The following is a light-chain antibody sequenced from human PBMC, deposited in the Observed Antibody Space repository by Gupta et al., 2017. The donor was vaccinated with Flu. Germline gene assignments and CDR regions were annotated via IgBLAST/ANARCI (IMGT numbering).Light chain of an antibody. CDR3: ATGDGSRNAYV. J-gene: IGLJ1*01. CDR2: SNI. CDR1: SSNMGSAD. V-gene: IGLV1-44*01. Sequence: RGRISCSGSSSNMGSADVGWYQRGPGAAPNLLIYSNILRRSGVPERFSASMFGSSASLAVNGLQAEDEADYYCATGDGSRNAYVFGTGTKVTVL.